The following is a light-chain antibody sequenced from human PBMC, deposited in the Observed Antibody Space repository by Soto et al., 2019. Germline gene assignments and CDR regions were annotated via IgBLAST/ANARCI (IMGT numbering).Light chain of an antibody. CDR1: QDISNY. J-gene: IGKJ2*01. CDR2: DAS. CDR3: QQYDTSYT. V-gene: IGKV1-33*01. Sequence: DIQMTQSPSSLSASVGVRVTITCQASQDISNYLNWYQQKPGKAPKLLIYDASNLETGVPSRFSGSGSGTDFTFTISXLQPEDIATYYCQQYDTSYTFGQGTKVDIK.